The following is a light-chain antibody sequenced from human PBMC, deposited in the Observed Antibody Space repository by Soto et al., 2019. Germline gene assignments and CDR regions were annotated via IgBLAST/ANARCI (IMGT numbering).Light chain of an antibody. Sequence: EIVLTQSPGTLSLSPGERATLSCRASQSVSSSYLAWYQQKPGQAPRLLLYDASSRATGIPDRFSGSGSGTDFTLTISRLEPEDFAVYYCQQYGSSPGTFGQGTKGEVK. CDR2: DAS. V-gene: IGKV3-20*01. J-gene: IGKJ1*01. CDR1: QSVSSSY. CDR3: QQYGSSPGT.